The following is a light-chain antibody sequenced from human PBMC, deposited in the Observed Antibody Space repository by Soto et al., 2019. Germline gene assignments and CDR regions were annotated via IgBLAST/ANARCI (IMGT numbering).Light chain of an antibody. CDR1: SGSVSTSNY. V-gene: IGLV8-61*01. CDR3: VLYMGSGIWV. Sequence: QSVVTQEPSFSVSPGGTVTLTCGLSSGSVSTSNYPSWYQQTPGQAPRTLIYSTNSRSSGVPYRFSGSILGNKAALTITGAQADDESDYYCVLYMGSGIWVFGGGTKVTVL. J-gene: IGLJ3*02. CDR2: STN.